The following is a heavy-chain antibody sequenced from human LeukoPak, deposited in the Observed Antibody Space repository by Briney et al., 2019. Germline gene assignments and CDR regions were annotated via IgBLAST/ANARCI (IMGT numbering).Heavy chain of an antibody. J-gene: IGHJ5*02. Sequence: SETLSLTCTVSGGSISSYYWSWIRQPPGKGLEWIGHIYYSGSTNYNPSLKSRVTMPVDRSKNQFSLKLSSVTAADTAIYYCARGRVPATNLPFDPWGQGTLVTVSS. CDR1: GGSISSYY. D-gene: IGHD2-2*01. V-gene: IGHV4-59*01. CDR3: ARGRVPATNLPFDP. CDR2: IYYSGST.